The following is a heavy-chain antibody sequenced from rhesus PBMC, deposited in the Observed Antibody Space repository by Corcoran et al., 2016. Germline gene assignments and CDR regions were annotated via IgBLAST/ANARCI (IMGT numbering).Heavy chain of an antibody. CDR3: ARQGGTYNRFDV. J-gene: IGHJ5-1*01. D-gene: IGHD1-44*01. Sequence: QVQLQESGPGLVRPSETLSLTCAVSGGAISSTYWSWSRLAPGRGLEWIGYIYGSGSTYYNPSLKSRVTLSVDTSKSQLSLKLTSVTAADTAVFYCARQGGTYNRFDVWGPGVLVTVSS. CDR1: GGAISSTY. CDR2: IYGSGST. V-gene: IGHV4S11*01.